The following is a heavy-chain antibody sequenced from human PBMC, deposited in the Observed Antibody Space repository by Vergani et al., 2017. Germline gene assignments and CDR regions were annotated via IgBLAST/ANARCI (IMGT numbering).Heavy chain of an antibody. D-gene: IGHD2-2*01. CDR1: GYTFRNKD. V-gene: IGHV1-18*01. Sequence: QIQLVQSAAEVKKPGAALNVSCKAFGYTFRNKDISWLRQAPGQGLEWMGSISPHTGRTNTAQQFQDRVIMTTDTSTSTAYLSLGTLTSDDTAVYFCARNFLGRDIEVVPTAPFWLFDLWGRGTRVTVSS. CDR2: ISPHTGRT. CDR3: ARNFLGRDIEVVPTAPFWLFDL. J-gene: IGHJ2*01.